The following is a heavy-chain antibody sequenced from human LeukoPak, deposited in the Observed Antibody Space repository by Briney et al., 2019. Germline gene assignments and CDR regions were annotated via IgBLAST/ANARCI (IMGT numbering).Heavy chain of an antibody. D-gene: IGHD3-10*01. V-gene: IGHV3-33*01. CDR2: IWYDGSNK. CDR3: ARDSDVGFGDGTFDY. Sequence: SGGSLRLSCAASGFTFSSYGMHWARQAPGKGLEWVAVIWYDGSNKYYADSVKGRFTISRDNSKNTLYLQMNSLRAEDTAVYYCARDSDVGFGDGTFDYWGQGTLVTVSS. CDR1: GFTFSSYG. J-gene: IGHJ4*02.